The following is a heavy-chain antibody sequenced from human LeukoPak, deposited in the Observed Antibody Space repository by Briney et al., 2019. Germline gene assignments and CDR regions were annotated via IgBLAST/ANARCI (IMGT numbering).Heavy chain of an antibody. V-gene: IGHV1-2*02. CDR2: INPNSGGT. CDR1: GFTFTCYY. D-gene: IGHD5-12*01. CDR3: AREVGVCGYSGYDPVDY. J-gene: IGHJ4*02. Sequence: ASVKVSCKASGFTFTCYYRNWVRQAPGQGLEWMGWINPNSGGTNYAQKFQGRVTMTRDTSISAAYMELSRLRSDDTAVYYCAREVGVCGYSGYDPVDYWGQGTLVTVSS.